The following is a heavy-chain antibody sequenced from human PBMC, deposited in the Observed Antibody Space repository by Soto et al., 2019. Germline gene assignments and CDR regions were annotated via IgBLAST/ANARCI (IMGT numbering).Heavy chain of an antibody. V-gene: IGHV4-31*03. J-gene: IGHJ4*02. CDR3: ARGDYGGNRAIN. D-gene: IGHD4-17*01. CDR1: GGSISSGGYY. Sequence: QVQLQESGPGLVKPSQTLSLTCTVSGGSISSGGYYWSWIRQHPGKGLEWIGYIYYSGSTYYNPSLKSRVTISADTSKNQFSLKLSSVTAADTAVYYCARGDYGGNRAINWGQGTLVTVSS. CDR2: IYYSGST.